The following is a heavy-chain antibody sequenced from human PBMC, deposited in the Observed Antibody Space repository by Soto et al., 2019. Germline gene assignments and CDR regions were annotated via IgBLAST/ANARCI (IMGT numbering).Heavy chain of an antibody. J-gene: IGHJ4*02. V-gene: IGHV1-69*06. CDR2: SLPMLGTT. D-gene: IGHD6-6*01. Sequence: QVQLVQSEAEVKKPGSSVKVSCQASGGTFSSYAISWVRQAPGHGLEWLGHSLPMLGTTTYAQKFQGRVTITADKSPSTAYMQLSSLTSADTALCYCAREGYTTSSIHSFLDSWGQGTLVTVSS. CDR3: AREGYTTSSIHSFLDS. CDR1: GGTFSSYA.